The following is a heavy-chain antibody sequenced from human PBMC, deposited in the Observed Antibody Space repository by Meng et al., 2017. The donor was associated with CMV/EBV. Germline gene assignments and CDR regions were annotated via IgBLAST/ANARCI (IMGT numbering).Heavy chain of an antibody. CDR3: ARDPSITPGQH. D-gene: IGHD5-24*01. V-gene: IGHV3-21*01. Sequence: GGSLRLSCAVYGGSFSGYYWSWVRQAPGKGLEWVSSISSSSSYIYYADSVKGRFTISRDNAKNSLYLQMNSLRAEDTAVYYCARDPSITPGQHWGQGTLVTVSS. CDR2: ISSSSSYI. J-gene: IGHJ1*01. CDR1: GGSFSGYY.